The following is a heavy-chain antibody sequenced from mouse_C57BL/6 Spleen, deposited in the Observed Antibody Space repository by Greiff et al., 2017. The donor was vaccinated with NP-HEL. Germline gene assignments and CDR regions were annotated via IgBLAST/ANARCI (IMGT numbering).Heavy chain of an antibody. Sequence: QVQLKESGPGLVAPSQSLSITCTVSGFSLTSYGVHWVRQPPGKGLEWLVVIWSDGSTTYNSALKSRLSISKDNSKSQVFLKMNSLQTDDTAMYYCARHGGYYGSSFYYAMDYWGQGTSVTVSS. CDR1: GFSLTSYG. J-gene: IGHJ4*01. D-gene: IGHD1-1*01. CDR2: IWSDGST. V-gene: IGHV2-6-1*01. CDR3: ARHGGYYGSSFYYAMDY.